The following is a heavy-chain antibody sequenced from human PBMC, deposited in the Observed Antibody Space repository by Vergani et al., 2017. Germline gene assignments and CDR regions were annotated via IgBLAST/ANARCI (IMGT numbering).Heavy chain of an antibody. D-gene: IGHD6-19*01. CDR1: GDIFNNYT. Sequence: QVHLEQSGTEVKKPGSSVKVSCKVSGDIFNNYTVTWVRQAPGQGLEWMGRIIPIIRLATSAQKFQDRVKINGDTSTNTVYMEMNNLRSEDTAVYYCARVSPGDNSGWEPFDYWGQGTLVTVSS. V-gene: IGHV1-69*02. J-gene: IGHJ4*02. CDR2: IIPIIRLA. CDR3: ARVSPGDNSGWEPFDY.